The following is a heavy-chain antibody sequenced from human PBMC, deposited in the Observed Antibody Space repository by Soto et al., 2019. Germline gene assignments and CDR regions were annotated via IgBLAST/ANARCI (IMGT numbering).Heavy chain of an antibody. Sequence: EVQLLESGGGLVQPGGSLRPSCAASGSTFSSYAMSWVRQAPGKGLGRVPAISGSGGSTYYADSVKGRFTISRDNSKNTLYLQMNSLRAEDTAVYYCAKENGYSSSWFEFDYWGQGTLVTVSS. CDR2: ISGSGGST. V-gene: IGHV3-23*01. D-gene: IGHD6-13*01. CDR3: AKENGYSSSWFEFDY. J-gene: IGHJ4*02. CDR1: GSTFSSYA.